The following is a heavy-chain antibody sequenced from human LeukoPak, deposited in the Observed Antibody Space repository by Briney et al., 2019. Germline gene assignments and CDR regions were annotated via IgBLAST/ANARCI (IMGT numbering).Heavy chain of an antibody. D-gene: IGHD3-3*01. J-gene: IGHJ3*02. V-gene: IGHV3-11*04. Sequence: GGSLRLSCAASGFTFSDYYMSWIRQAPGKGLEWVSYISSSGSTIYYADSVKGRFTISRDNAKNSLYLQMNSLRAKDTAVYYCARAPSSTEFWRPLGAFDIWGQGTMVTVSS. CDR2: ISSSGSTI. CDR1: GFTFSDYY. CDR3: ARAPSSTEFWRPLGAFDI.